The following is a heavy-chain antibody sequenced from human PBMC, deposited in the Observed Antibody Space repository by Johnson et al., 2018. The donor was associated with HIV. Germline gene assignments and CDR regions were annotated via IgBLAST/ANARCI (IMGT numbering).Heavy chain of an antibody. CDR2: IKQDGSEK. J-gene: IGHJ3*02. CDR1: GFTFSSYW. D-gene: IGHD4-23*01. CDR3: ARDGRWTRDGFDI. V-gene: IGHV3-7*01. Sequence: VQLVESGGGWVQPGGCLRLSCEASGFTFSSYWMSWVRQAPGKGLEWVANIKQDGSEKFYVDSVKGRFTISRDNAKNSLYLQMNSLRVEDTAAYYCARDGRWTRDGFDIWGQGTMVTVSS.